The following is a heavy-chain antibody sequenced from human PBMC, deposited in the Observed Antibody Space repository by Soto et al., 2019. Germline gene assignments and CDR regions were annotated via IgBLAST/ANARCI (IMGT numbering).Heavy chain of an antibody. V-gene: IGHV4-4*02. J-gene: IGHJ4*02. Sequence: QVQLQESGPGLVKPSGTLSLTCAVSSGSISSSNWWSWVRQPPGKGLEGIGEIYHSGSTNYNPSLKSRVTISVDKSKNQFYLKLSSVTAADTAVYYCARMRLTAGGLRFSFDYWGQGTLVTVSS. CDR2: IYHSGST. CDR1: SGSISSSNW. D-gene: IGHD5-12*01. CDR3: ARMRLTAGGLRFSFDY.